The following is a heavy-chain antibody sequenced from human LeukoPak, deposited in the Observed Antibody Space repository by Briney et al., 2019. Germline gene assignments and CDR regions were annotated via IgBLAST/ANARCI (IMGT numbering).Heavy chain of an antibody. CDR3: AKGSAAACPYYFDH. V-gene: IGHV3-23*01. J-gene: IGHJ4*02. CDR2: ITGSGGST. CDR1: GFTFSSYA. Sequence: PGGSLRLSCAASGFTFSSYAMSWVRQAQGKGLEWVSAITGSGGSTYYADSVKGRFTISRDNSKNTLYLQMNSLRAEDTAVYYCAKGSAAACPYYFDHWGQGTLVTVSS. D-gene: IGHD6-13*01.